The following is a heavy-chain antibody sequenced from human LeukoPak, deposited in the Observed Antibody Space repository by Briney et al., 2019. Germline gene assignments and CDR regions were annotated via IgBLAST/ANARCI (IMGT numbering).Heavy chain of an antibody. D-gene: IGHD1-7*01. J-gene: IGHJ3*02. V-gene: IGHV3-9*03. CDR1: GFTFDDYA. Sequence: PGRSLGLSCAASGFTFDDYAMHWVRQAPGKGLEWVSGISWNSGSIGYADSVKGRFTISRDNAKNSLYLQVNSLRAEDMALCYCAKDGGKGWNYGNAFDIWGQGTMVTVSS. CDR2: ISWNSGSI. CDR3: AKDGGKGWNYGNAFDI.